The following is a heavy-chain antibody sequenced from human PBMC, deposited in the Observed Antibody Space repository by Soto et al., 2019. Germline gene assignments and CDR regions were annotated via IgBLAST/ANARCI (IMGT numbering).Heavy chain of an antibody. Sequence: SVKVSCKASGGTFSSYAISWVRQAPGQGLEWMGGIIPIFGTANYAQKFQGRVTITADESTSTAYMELSSLRSEDTAVYYCAIDGPSFYYDSSGYYLGDDVFEIWGQGTMVTVSS. D-gene: IGHD3-22*01. V-gene: IGHV1-69*13. CDR3: AIDGPSFYYDSSGYYLGDDVFEI. J-gene: IGHJ3*02. CDR1: GGTFSSYA. CDR2: IIPIFGTA.